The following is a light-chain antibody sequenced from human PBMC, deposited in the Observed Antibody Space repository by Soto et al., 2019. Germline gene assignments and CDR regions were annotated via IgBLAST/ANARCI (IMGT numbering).Light chain of an antibody. CDR1: SSDVGGYNY. J-gene: IGLJ1*01. Sequence: QSALTQPASVSGSPGQSITISCTGTSSDVGGYNYVSWYHQHPGKAPKLMIYEVSNRPSGVSNRFSGSKSGNTASLTISGLQAEDEADYYCGSYTSSSTVFGTGTKSPS. V-gene: IGLV2-14*01. CDR3: GSYTSSSTV. CDR2: EVS.